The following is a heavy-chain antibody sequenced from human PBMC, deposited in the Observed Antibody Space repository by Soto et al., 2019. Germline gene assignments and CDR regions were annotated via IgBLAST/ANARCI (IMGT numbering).Heavy chain of an antibody. J-gene: IGHJ4*02. V-gene: IGHV4-39*01. D-gene: IGHD3-3*01. CDR3: ASGDYDFWSGYRIDY. Sequence: QLQLQESGPGLVKPSETLSLTCTVSGGSISSSSYYWGWIRQPPGKGLEWIGSIYYSGSTYYNPSLKSRVTISVDTSKNQFSLKLSSVTAADTALYYCASGDYDFWSGYRIDYWGQGTLVTVSS. CDR2: IYYSGST. CDR1: GGSISSSSYY.